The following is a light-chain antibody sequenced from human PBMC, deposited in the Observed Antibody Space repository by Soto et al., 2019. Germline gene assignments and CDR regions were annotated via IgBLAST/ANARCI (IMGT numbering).Light chain of an antibody. CDR2: DNN. J-gene: IGLJ1*01. CDR3: GAWESSLNPYV. CDR1: NVNSGNNY. Sequence: QSALTQPPAVSAAPGQKVSISCSRGNVNSGNNYVSWYQQLPGTAPKLLIYDNNKRPSGIPDRFSGSKSGTSATLAITGLQTGDEADYFCGAWESSLNPYVFGTGTKVTVL. V-gene: IGLV1-51*01.